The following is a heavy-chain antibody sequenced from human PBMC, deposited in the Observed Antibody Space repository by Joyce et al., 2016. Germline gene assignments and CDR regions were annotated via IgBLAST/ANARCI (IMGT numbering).Heavy chain of an antibody. D-gene: IGHD4/OR15-4a*01. CDR3: ARERDGANDY. V-gene: IGHV3-30-3*01. J-gene: IGHJ4*02. CDR1: GFTFRTYS. CDR2: ISYDGSNR. Sequence: QVQLVESGGGVVQPGRSLRLSCAASGFTFRTYSMYWVRQAPGKGLEWVAIISYDGSNRFYVDSVKGRFTISRDNSKNTLYLQMNSLGAEDTAVYYCARERDGANDYWGQGTLVTVSS.